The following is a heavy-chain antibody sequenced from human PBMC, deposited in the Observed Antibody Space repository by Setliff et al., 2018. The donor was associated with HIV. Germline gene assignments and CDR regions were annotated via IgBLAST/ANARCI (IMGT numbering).Heavy chain of an antibody. Sequence: SLRLSCAASGSSFSSNWMTWVRQAPGMGLEWVASIRRDGSEKYYVDSVKGRFTISRDNAKSSLYLQMNSLRAGDTAVYYCEIDEGYTDGWYKPFCDFWGQGTLVAVSS. J-gene: IGHJ4*02. CDR3: EIDEGYTDGWYKPFCDF. D-gene: IGHD6-19*01. CDR1: GSSFSSNW. V-gene: IGHV3-7*01. CDR2: IRRDGSEK.